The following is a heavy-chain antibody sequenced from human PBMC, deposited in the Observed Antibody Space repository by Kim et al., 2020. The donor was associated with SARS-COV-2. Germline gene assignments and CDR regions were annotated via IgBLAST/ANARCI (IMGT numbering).Heavy chain of an antibody. J-gene: IGHJ4*02. D-gene: IGHD6-13*01. CDR3: ARHEWAAAGTFYFDY. Sequence: PALQRRVTISVDTSKNQVSQKLRSVTAADTAVYYCARHEWAAAGTFYFDYWGQGTLVTVSS. V-gene: IGHV4-59*08.